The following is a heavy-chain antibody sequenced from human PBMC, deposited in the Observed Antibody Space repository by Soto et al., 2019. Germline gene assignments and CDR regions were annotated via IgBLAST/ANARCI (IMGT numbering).Heavy chain of an antibody. D-gene: IGHD5-12*01. CDR3: AKGSIAYSASVDN. CDR2: ISARGGSL. CDR1: GFSFSSYA. Sequence: EVQLLESGGGLVQPWGSLRLSCAASGFSFSSYAMVWVREAPGKGLEWVSVISARGGSLYFADSVKGRFTTSRDNSKNVLSLAMNSLSAEDTATYYCAKGSIAYSASVDNWGQGTLVVVSS. V-gene: IGHV3-23*01. J-gene: IGHJ4*02.